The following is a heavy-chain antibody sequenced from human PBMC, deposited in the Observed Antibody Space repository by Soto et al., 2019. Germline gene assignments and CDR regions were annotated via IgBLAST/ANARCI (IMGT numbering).Heavy chain of an antibody. CDR3: AKDYEQWLASIYCGMDV. V-gene: IGHV3-30*18. CDR1: GFTFSSYG. Sequence: PGGSLRLSCAASGFTFSSYGMHWVRQAPGRGLERVAVISDDENNKYYADSVKGRFTISRDNSKNTLYLQMNSLRAEDTAVYYCAKDYEQWLASIYCGMDVWGQGTTVTV. CDR2: ISDDENNK. J-gene: IGHJ6*02. D-gene: IGHD6-19*01.